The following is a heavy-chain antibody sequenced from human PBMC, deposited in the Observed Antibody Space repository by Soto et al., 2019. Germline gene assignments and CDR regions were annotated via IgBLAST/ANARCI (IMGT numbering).Heavy chain of an antibody. CDR2: IDIAGNT. D-gene: IGHD1-1*01. J-gene: IGHJ3*02. CDR1: GFTFSSYD. CDR3: AREGERGSGDSVDALDI. V-gene: IGHV3-13*01. Sequence: PGGSLRLSCAASGFTFSSYDMHWVRQATGKGLEWVSAIDIAGNTYYPGSVKGRFTISRENGKNSLYLQVSSLRAGDTAVYYCAREGERGSGDSVDALDIWGQGTLVTVSS.